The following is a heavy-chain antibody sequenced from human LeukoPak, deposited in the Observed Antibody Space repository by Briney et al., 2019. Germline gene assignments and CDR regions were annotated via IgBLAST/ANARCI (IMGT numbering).Heavy chain of an antibody. CDR2: IYPGDSDT. D-gene: IGHD1-26*01. CDR3: ARHETGSYLRPPGDY. J-gene: IGHJ4*02. Sequence: GESLKISCKDYGYNFASYWIGWVRQMPGKGLEWMGIIYPGDSDTRYSPSFQGQVTISADKSISTAYLQWTSPKASDTAMYYCARHETGSYLRPPGDYWGQGTLVTVSS. V-gene: IGHV5-51*01. CDR1: GYNFASYW.